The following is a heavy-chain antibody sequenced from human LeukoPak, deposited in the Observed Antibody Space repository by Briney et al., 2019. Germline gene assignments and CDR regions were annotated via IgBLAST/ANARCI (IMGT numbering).Heavy chain of an antibody. D-gene: IGHD2-2*01. J-gene: IGHJ6*02. CDR1: GGSVSSGDYY. CDR3: ATNWDIVVVPDYYYYGMDV. V-gene: IGHV4-30-4*01. Sequence: SETLSLTCTVSGGSVSSGDYYWSWIRQPPGKGLEWIGYIYYSGSTYYNPSLKSRVTISVDTSKNQFSLKLSSVTAADTAVYYCATNWDIVVVPDYYYYGMDVWGQGTTVTVSS. CDR2: IYYSGST.